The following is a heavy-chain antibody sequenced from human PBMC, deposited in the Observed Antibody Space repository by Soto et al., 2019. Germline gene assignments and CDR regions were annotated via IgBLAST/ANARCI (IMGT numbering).Heavy chain of an antibody. CDR3: ARDRYCSSTSCTEPFDY. J-gene: IGHJ4*02. D-gene: IGHD2-2*01. CDR2: IKQDGSEK. CDR1: GFTFSSYW. Sequence: VQLVESGGGLVQPGGSLRLSCAASGFTFSSYWMSWVRQAPGKGLEWVANIKQDGSEKYYVDSVKGRFTISRDNAKNSLYLQMNSLRAEDTAVYYCARDRYCSSTSCTEPFDYWGQGTLVTVSS. V-gene: IGHV3-7*01.